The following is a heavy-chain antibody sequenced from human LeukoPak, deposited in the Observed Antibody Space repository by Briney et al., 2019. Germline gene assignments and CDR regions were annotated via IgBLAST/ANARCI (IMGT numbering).Heavy chain of an antibody. Sequence: GGSLRLSCAASGFTFSTYEMNWVRQAPGKGLEWVSYISSTGSNIYYADSVKGRFTISRDNAKNSLYLQMNSLRAEDTAVYYCARGPDIVVVTAILPATHVIDYWGQGTLVTVSS. J-gene: IGHJ4*02. CDR3: ARGPDIVVVTAILPATHVIDY. V-gene: IGHV3-48*03. D-gene: IGHD2-21*02. CDR1: GFTFSTYE. CDR2: ISSTGSNI.